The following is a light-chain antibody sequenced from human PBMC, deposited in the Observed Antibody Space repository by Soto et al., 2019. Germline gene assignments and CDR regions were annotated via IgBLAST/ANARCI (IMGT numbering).Light chain of an antibody. CDR1: QSVSSNY. CDR2: GAS. V-gene: IGKV3-20*01. Sequence: GERATLSCRASQSVSSNYLAWYQQKPGQAPRHLIYGASSRATGIPDRFSGRGSGTDFTLTISRLEPADFAMYYCQQVAAYGITCGHETGMEIK. CDR3: QQVAAYGIT. J-gene: IGKJ5*01.